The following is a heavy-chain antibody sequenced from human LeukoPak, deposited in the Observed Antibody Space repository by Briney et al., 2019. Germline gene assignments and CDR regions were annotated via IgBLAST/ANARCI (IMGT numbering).Heavy chain of an antibody. CDR2: IYYSGNT. CDR1: GASISSSAYY. Sequence: SETLSLTCIISGASISSSAYYWGWIRQPPGKGLEWIGTIYYSGNTYYNPSLQSRVTISVDTSKNQFSLKLRSVTAADTAVYYCARESAVTGGRYYYMDVWGKGTTVTISS. D-gene: IGHD4-17*01. V-gene: IGHV4-39*07. CDR3: ARESAVTGGRYYYMDV. J-gene: IGHJ6*03.